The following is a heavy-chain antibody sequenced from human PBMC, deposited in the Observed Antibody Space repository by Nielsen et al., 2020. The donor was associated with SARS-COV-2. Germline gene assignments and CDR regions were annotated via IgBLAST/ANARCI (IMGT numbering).Heavy chain of an antibody. V-gene: IGHV3-15*01. Sequence: GGSLRLSCAASGSTFSNAWMSWVRQAPGKGLEWVGRIKSKTDGGTTDYAAPVKGRFTISRDDSKNTLYLQMNSLKTEDTAVYYCTTVKNDTYYYGMDVWGQGTTVTVSS. CDR3: TTVKNDTYYYGMDV. CDR1: GSTFSNAW. CDR2: IKSKTDGGTT. D-gene: IGHD1-1*01. J-gene: IGHJ6*02.